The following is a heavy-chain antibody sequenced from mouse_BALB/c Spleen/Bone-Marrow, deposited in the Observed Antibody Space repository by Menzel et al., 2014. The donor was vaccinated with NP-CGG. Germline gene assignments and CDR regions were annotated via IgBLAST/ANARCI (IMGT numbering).Heavy chain of an antibody. CDR2: IDPANGNT. CDR3: ARWEYYAMDY. CDR1: GFNIKDTY. V-gene: IGHV14-3*02. D-gene: IGHD4-1*01. J-gene: IGHJ4*01. Sequence: DVQLQESGAELVKPGASVKLSCTASGFNIKDTYMHWVKQRPEQGLEWIGRIDPANGNTKYDPKFQGKATITADTSSNTAYLQLSSLTPEDTAVYYCARWEYYAMDYWGQGTSVTVS.